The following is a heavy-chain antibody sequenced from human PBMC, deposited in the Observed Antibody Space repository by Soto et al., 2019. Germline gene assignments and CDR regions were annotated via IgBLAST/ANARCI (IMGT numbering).Heavy chain of an antibody. CDR1: GGSISSYY. Sequence: SETLSLTCTVSGGSISSYYWSWIRQPPGKGLEWIGYIYYSGSTNYNPSLKSRVTISVDTSKNQFSLKLSSVTAADTAVYYCVMVRGGYYYYMDVWGKGTTVTVSS. V-gene: IGHV4-59*08. CDR2: IYYSGST. J-gene: IGHJ6*03. CDR3: VMVRGGYYYYMDV. D-gene: IGHD3-10*01.